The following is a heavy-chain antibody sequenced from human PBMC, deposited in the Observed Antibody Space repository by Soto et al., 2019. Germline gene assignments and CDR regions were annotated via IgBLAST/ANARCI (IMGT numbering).Heavy chain of an antibody. V-gene: IGHV3-15*01. CDR2: IKNRADGGTA. J-gene: IGHJ4*02. CDR1: GINFINAW. Sequence: EVQLVESGGDLVKPGGCLRLSCAASGINFINAWMSWVRQPPGKGLEWVGRIKNRADGGTADYAAPVRGRFTISRDDSKNTLFLQMNSLEAEDTAVYYCTTDPGDYEDFWGQGTLVTVSS. CDR3: TTDPGDYEDF. D-gene: IGHD4-17*01.